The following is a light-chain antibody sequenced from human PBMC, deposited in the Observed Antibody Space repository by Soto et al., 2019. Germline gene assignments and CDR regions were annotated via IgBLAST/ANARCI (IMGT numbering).Light chain of an antibody. Sequence: EIVRPQSPATLSVSPGERATLSCRASESVSGNLAWYQQKPGQAPRLLIYDTASRATAIPARFSGSGSGTEFTLTISSLQSEDFAVYYCQQYSKWPTFGQGTRLEIK. V-gene: IGKV3-15*01. CDR1: ESVSGN. J-gene: IGKJ5*01. CDR3: QQYSKWPT. CDR2: DTA.